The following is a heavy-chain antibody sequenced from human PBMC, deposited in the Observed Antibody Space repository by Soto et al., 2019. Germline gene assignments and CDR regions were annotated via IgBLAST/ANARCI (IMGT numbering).Heavy chain of an antibody. CDR2: ISWNSGSI. V-gene: IGHV3-9*01. CDR1: GFTFDDYA. J-gene: IGHJ3*02. Sequence: GGSLRLSCAASGFTFDDYAMHWVRQAPGKGLEWVSGISWNSGSIGYADCVKGRFTISRDNAKNSLYLQMNSMRAEDTALYYCAKGDLLAVAARRGAFDIWGQGTMVTVSS. D-gene: IGHD6-19*01. CDR3: AKGDLLAVAARRGAFDI.